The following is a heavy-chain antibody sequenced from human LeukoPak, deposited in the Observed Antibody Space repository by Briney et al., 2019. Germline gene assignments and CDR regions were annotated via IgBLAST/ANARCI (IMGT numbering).Heavy chain of an antibody. Sequence: GGYLRLSRAASGFTFSSYEMNWVRQAPGKGLEWVSYISSSGSTIYYADSVKGRFTISRDNSKNPLSLQMTTLRAQTTAVYYCAKVLTTTVTTSVFQHWGQGTLVTVSS. CDR1: GFTFSSYE. V-gene: IGHV3-48*03. J-gene: IGHJ1*01. CDR2: ISSSGSTI. D-gene: IGHD4-17*01. CDR3: AKVLTTTVTTSVFQH.